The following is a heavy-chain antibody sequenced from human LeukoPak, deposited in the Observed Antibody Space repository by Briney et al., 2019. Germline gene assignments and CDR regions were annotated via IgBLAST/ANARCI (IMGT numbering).Heavy chain of an antibody. CDR3: ARVGQAGYVGYPLDY. J-gene: IGHJ4*02. Sequence: QSGGSLRLPCAASGFTFSSYWMHWVRQAPGKGLMWVSRINSDGSSTSYADSVKGRFTISRDNAKNTLYLQMNSLRAEDTAVFYCARVGQAGYVGYPLDYRGQGTLVTVSS. CDR1: GFTFSSYW. D-gene: IGHD5-12*01. V-gene: IGHV3-74*01. CDR2: INSDGSST.